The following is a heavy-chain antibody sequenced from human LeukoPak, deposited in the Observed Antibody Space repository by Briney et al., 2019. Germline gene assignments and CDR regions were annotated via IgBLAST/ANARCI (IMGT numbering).Heavy chain of an antibody. J-gene: IGHJ5*02. D-gene: IGHD3-10*01. Sequence: SETLSLTCAVYGGSFSGYYWSWIRQPPGKGLEWIGEINHSGSNNYNPSLKSRVTTSVDTSKNQFSLKLSSVTAADTAVYYCARQRGIWFAPKANWFDPWGQGTLVTVSS. CDR2: INHSGSN. V-gene: IGHV4-34*01. CDR1: GGSFSGYY. CDR3: ARQRGIWFAPKANWFDP.